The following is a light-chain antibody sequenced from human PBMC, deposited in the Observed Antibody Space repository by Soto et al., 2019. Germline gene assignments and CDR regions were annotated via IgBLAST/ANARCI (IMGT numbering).Light chain of an antibody. Sequence: QSALTQPASVSGSPGQSITISCTGTSSDVGGSNYVSWYQQHPCKAPKLMIYDVSNRPSGISNRFSGSKSGNTSSLTISGLQAADEADYYCSSYSSSSTLYVFGTGTKLTVL. CDR3: SSYSSSSTLYV. CDR1: SSDVGGSNY. V-gene: IGLV2-14*03. CDR2: DVS. J-gene: IGLJ1*01.